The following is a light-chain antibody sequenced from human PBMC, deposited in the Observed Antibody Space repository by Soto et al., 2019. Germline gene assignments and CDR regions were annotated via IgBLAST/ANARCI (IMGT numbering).Light chain of an antibody. Sequence: EIVLTQSPATLSLSPGDRATLSCRASQSVSNYLAWYQQKPGQAPRLLIYDASNRATGIPARFSGSGSGTAFTLTISSLEPDDFPVYYCQQRPHWPPWTFGQGTKVEIK. V-gene: IGKV3-11*01. CDR2: DAS. J-gene: IGKJ1*01. CDR3: QQRPHWPPWT. CDR1: QSVSNY.